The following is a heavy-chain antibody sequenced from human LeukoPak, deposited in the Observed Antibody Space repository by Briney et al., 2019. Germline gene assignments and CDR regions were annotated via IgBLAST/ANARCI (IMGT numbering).Heavy chain of an antibody. J-gene: IGHJ5*02. V-gene: IGHV3-23*01. CDR2: ILGSGGNT. CDR3: ARAKYDYGDPVGWFDP. CDR1: GFTFSSYA. Sequence: GGSLRLSCAASGFTFSSYAMAWVRQAPGKGLEWVSHILGSGGNTYYADSVRGRFTISRNNSKNTLYLKMNSLRAEDTAVYFCARAKYDYGDPVGWFDPWGQGTLVTVSS. D-gene: IGHD4-17*01.